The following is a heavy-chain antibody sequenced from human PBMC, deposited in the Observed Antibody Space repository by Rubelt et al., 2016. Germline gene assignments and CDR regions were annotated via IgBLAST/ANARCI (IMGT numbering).Heavy chain of an antibody. CDR2: IWYDGSNK. CDR3: ARDQSIAVAGTVGY. CDR1: GFTFSSYD. Sequence: VHLVDSGGGLVQPGGSLRLSCAAPGFTFSSYDMHWVRQATGKSLEWVAVIWYDGSNKYYADSVKGRFTISRDNSKNTLYLQMNSLRAEDTAVYYCARDQSIAVAGTVGYWGQGTLVTVSS. V-gene: IGHV3-33*08. D-gene: IGHD6-19*01. J-gene: IGHJ4*02.